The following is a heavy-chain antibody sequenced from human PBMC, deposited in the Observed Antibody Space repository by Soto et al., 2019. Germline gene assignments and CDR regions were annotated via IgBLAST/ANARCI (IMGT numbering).Heavy chain of an antibody. CDR2: IYPSDSDT. CDR3: ARGGVSTRTFDY. V-gene: IGHV5-51*01. J-gene: IGHJ4*02. Sequence: GESLKISCKGPGYNFAGYWIAWVRQMPGKGLELMGIIYPSDSDTRYRPSSQGQVTISADKSISSAYLQWSSLRASDTAMYYCARGGVSTRTFDYWGQGTPVTVSS. D-gene: IGHD3-3*01. CDR1: GYNFAGYW.